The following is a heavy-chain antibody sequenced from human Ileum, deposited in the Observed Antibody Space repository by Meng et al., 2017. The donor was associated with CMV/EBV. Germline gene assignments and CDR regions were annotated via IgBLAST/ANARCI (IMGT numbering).Heavy chain of an antibody. CDR2: IHIGGTT. V-gene: IGHV4-4*07. CDR3: ARGYCSGATCYPYYFDY. CDR1: SDSISRNY. Sequence: QVQLQASGPGLVKPSETLSLTCTVSSDSISRNYWNWIRQPAGKGLESIGRIHIGGTTDYNPSLKSRVTMSVDTSKNQLSLKLTSVTAADTAVYYCARGYCSGATCYPYYFDYWGQGTLVTVSS. D-gene: IGHD2-15*01. J-gene: IGHJ4*02.